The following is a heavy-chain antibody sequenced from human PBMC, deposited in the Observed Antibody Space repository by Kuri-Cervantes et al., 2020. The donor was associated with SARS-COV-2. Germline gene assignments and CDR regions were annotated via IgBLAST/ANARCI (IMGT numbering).Heavy chain of an antibody. CDR2: IYYSGST. V-gene: IGHV4-59*12. Sequence: SETLSLTCAVSGGSISSYYWSWIRQPPGKGLEWIGYIYYSGSTNYNPSLKSRVTMSVDTSKNQFSLKLSSVTAADTAVYYCATAYGDYPFDYWGQGTLVTVSS. J-gene: IGHJ4*02. CDR3: ATAYGDYPFDY. D-gene: IGHD4-17*01. CDR1: GGSISSYY.